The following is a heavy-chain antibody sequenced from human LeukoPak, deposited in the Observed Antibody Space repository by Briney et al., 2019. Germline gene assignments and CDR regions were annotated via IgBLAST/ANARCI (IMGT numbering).Heavy chain of an antibody. CDR3: AKDLLDFWSGYFRDDAFDI. V-gene: IGHV3-9*01. CDR2: ISWNSGSI. CDR1: GFTFDDYA. Sequence: GGSLRLSCAASGFTFDDYAMHWVRQAPGKGLEWVSGISWNSGSIGYADSVKGRFTISRDNSKNTLYLQMNSLRAEDTAVYYCAKDLLDFWSGYFRDDAFDIWGQGTMVTVSS. J-gene: IGHJ3*02. D-gene: IGHD3-3*01.